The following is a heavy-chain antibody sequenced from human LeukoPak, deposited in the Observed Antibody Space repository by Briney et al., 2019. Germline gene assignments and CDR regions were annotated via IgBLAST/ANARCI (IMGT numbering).Heavy chain of an antibody. CDR3: ARGYDFWSGGYGMDV. CDR2: ISSSSSYI. CDR1: GFTFSSYS. Sequence: PGGSLRLSCAASGFTFSSYSMNWVRQAPGKGLEWVSSISSSSSYIYYADSVKGRFTISRDNAKNSLYLQMNSLRAEDTAVYYCARGYDFWSGGYGMDVWGQGTTVTVSS. D-gene: IGHD3-3*01. V-gene: IGHV3-21*01. J-gene: IGHJ6*02.